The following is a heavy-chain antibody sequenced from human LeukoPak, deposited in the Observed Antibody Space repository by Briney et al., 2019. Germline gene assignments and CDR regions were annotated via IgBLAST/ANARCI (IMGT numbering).Heavy chain of an antibody. V-gene: IGHV4-59*08. Sequence: RPSETLSLTCTVSGGSISSYYWSWIRQPPGKGLEWIGYIYYSGSTNYNPSLKSRVTISVGTSKDQFSLKLSSVTAADTAIYYCARAVSGRFDYWGQGTLVTVSS. D-gene: IGHD6-19*01. CDR3: ARAVSGRFDY. CDR1: GGSISSYY. CDR2: IYYSGST. J-gene: IGHJ4*02.